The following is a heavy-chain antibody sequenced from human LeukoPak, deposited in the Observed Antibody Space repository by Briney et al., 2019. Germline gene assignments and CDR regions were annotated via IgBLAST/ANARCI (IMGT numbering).Heavy chain of an antibody. CDR2: ISAYNGNT. CDR1: GYTFTSYG. J-gene: IGHJ5*02. CDR3: ARDQVTTVTNNWFDP. Sequence: ASVKVSCKASGYTFTSYGISWVRQAPGQGLEWMGWISAYNGNTNYAQKLQGRVTMTTDTSTSTAYMELRSLRSDDTAVYCCARDQVTTVTNNWFDPWGQGTLVTVSS. V-gene: IGHV1-18*01. D-gene: IGHD4-17*01.